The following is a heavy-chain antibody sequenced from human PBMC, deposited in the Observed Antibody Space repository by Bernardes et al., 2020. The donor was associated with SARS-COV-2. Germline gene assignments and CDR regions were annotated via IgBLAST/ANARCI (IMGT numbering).Heavy chain of an antibody. D-gene: IGHD2-2*01. J-gene: IGHJ4*02. CDR3: AKEVPANDY. CDR2: ISNGGYNT. Sequence: GGSLRLSCAVSGFPFSTSAMSWVRQAPGKGLEWVSGISNGGYNTYYADSVKGRFTISRDISKNTLFLQMNSLRADDPAVYYCAKEVPANDYWGQGTLVTVSS. V-gene: IGHV3-23*01. CDR1: GFPFSTSA.